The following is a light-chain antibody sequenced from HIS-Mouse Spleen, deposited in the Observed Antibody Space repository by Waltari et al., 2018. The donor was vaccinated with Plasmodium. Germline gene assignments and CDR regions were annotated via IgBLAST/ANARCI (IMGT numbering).Light chain of an antibody. CDR3: SSYTSSSTLV. V-gene: IGLV2-14*03. CDR1: SSDVGGYNY. CDR2: DVS. J-gene: IGLJ2*01. Sequence: QSALTQPASVSGSPGPSITISCTGTSSDVGGYNYVSWDQQHPGKAPILMIYDVSNRPSGLSNRFSGAKSGNTASLTISGLQAEDEADYYCSSYTSSSTLVFGGGTKLTVL.